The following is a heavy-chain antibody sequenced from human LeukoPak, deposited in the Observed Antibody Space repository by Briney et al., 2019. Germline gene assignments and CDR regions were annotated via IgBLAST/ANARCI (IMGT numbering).Heavy chain of an antibody. J-gene: IGHJ4*02. D-gene: IGHD6-13*01. V-gene: IGHV3-23*01. CDR2: ISGSGGST. CDR3: AKKPSRYSSSSHFDY. Sequence: GGSLRLSCAASGFTFSSYAMSWVRQAPGKGLEWVSAISGSGGSTYYADSVKGRFTISRDNSKNTLYLQMNSLRAEDTAVYYFAKKPSRYSSSSHFDYWGQGTLVTVSS. CDR1: GFTFSSYA.